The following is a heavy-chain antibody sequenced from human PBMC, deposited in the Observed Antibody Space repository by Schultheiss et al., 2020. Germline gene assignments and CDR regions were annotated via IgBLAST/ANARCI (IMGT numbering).Heavy chain of an antibody. CDR3: ARDRYTSDWNAFDI. D-gene: IGHD6-19*01. J-gene: IGHJ3*02. V-gene: IGHV3-33*01. Sequence: GGSLRLSCAASGFTFSSYGMHWVRQAPGKGLEWVAVIWYDGSNKYYADSVKGRFTISRDNSKNTLYLQMNSLRAEDTAVYYCARDRYTSDWNAFDIWGQGTMVTVSS. CDR2: IWYDGSNK. CDR1: GFTFSSYG.